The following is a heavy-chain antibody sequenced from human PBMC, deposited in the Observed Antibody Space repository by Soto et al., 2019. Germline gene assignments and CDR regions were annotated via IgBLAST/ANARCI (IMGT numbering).Heavy chain of an antibody. J-gene: IGHJ4*02. V-gene: IGHV3-21*01. D-gene: IGHD5-12*01. CDR2: ISSSSSYI. CDR3: ASLLWGWLQPANTTNDY. Sequence: PGGSLRLSCAASGFTFSSYSMNWVRQAPGKGLEWVSSISSSSSYIYYADSVKGRFTISRDNAKNSLYLQMNSLRAEDTAVYYCASLLWGWLQPANTTNDYWGQGTLVTVYS. CDR1: GFTFSSYS.